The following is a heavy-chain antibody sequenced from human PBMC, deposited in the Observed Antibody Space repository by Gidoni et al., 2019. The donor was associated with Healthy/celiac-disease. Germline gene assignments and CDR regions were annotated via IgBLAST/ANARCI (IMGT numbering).Heavy chain of an antibody. V-gene: IGHV3-23*01. CDR3: AKTFADSTSYGYFDY. CDR1: GFTFVSYA. D-gene: IGHD5-18*01. Sequence: EVQLLASGGGLVQPGGSLRLSCAASGFTFVSYAMSWVRQAPGKGLEWVSAISGSSGSTYYADSVKGRFTISRDNSKNTLYLQMNSLRAEDTAVYYCAKTFADSTSYGYFDYWGQGTLVTVSS. J-gene: IGHJ4*02. CDR2: ISGSSGST.